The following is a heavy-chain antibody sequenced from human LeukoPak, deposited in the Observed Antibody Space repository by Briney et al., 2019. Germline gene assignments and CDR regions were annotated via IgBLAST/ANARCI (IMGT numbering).Heavy chain of an antibody. Sequence: GGSLRLSCVASGFTLSSHNINWVRQAPGKGLEWVGRIKSKTDGGTTDYAAPVKGRFTISRDDSKNTLYLQMNSLKTEDTAVYYCTTASGGYDSEFYYGMDVWGQGTTVTVSS. CDR2: IKSKTDGGTT. CDR3: TTASGGYDSEFYYGMDV. J-gene: IGHJ6*02. V-gene: IGHV3-15*01. CDR1: GFTLSSHN. D-gene: IGHD5-12*01.